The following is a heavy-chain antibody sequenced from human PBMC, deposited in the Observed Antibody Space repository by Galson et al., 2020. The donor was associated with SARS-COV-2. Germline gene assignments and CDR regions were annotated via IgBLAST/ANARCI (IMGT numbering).Heavy chain of an antibody. D-gene: IGHD3-16*02. V-gene: IGHV3-15*01. CDR2: IKSKTDGGTT. Sequence: GESLKISCAASGFTFSNAWMSWVRQAPGKGLEWVGRIKSKTDGGTTDYAAPVKGRFTISRDDSKNTLYLQMNSLKTEDTAVYYCTTAPAGFYYYVWGSYRFIAFDIWGQGTMVTVSS. CDR3: TTAPAGFYYYVWGSYRFIAFDI. J-gene: IGHJ3*02. CDR1: GFTFSNAW.